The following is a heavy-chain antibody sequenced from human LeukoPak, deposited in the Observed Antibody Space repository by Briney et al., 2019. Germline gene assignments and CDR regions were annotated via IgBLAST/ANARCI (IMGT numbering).Heavy chain of an antibody. Sequence: GGSLRLSCAASGFTVSSNYMSWVRQAPGKGLEWVSVIYSGGSTYYADSVKGRFTISRDNSKNTLYLQMDSLRSDDTAVYYCARDRTGTAMVYERRLDAFDIWGQGTMVTVSS. CDR2: IYSGGST. V-gene: IGHV3-53*05. J-gene: IGHJ3*02. CDR3: ARDRTGTAMVYERRLDAFDI. CDR1: GFTVSSNY. D-gene: IGHD5-18*01.